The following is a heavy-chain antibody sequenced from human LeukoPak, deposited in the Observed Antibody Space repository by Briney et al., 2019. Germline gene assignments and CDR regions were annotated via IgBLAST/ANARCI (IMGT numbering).Heavy chain of an antibody. CDR2: IYYSGST. V-gene: IGHV4-39*01. J-gene: IGHJ5*02. D-gene: IGHD3-10*01. Sequence: PSETLSLTCTVSGGSISSSSYYWGWIRQPPGKGLEWIGSIYYSGSTYYNPSLKSRVTISVDTSKNQFSLKLSSVTAADTAVYYCARPFGFGELFRFDPWGQGTLVTVSS. CDR3: ARPFGFGELFRFDP. CDR1: GGSISSSSYY.